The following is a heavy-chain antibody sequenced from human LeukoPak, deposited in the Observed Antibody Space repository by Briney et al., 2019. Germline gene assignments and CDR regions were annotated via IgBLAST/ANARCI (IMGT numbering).Heavy chain of an antibody. J-gene: IGHJ3*02. CDR1: GYTLTEFS. V-gene: IGHV1-24*01. Sequence: VASVKVSCKVSGYTLTEFSMHWVRQAPGKGLEWMGGFDPEDGETIYAQKFQGRVTMTEDTSTDTAYMELSSLRSEDTAVYYCATDRLFIVGATEANDAFDIWGQGTMVTVSS. D-gene: IGHD1-26*01. CDR3: ATDRLFIVGATEANDAFDI. CDR2: FDPEDGET.